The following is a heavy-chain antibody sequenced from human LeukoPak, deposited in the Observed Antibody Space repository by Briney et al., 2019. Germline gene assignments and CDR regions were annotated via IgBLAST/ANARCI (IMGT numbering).Heavy chain of an antibody. CDR3: ARPGSLQLPGEGFDY. Sequence: GESLKISCKGSGYSFTSYWIGWVRQMPGKGLEWMGIIYPGDSDTRYSPSFQGQVTISADKSISTAYLQWSSLKASDTAMYYCARPGSLQLPGEGFDYWGQGTLVTVSS. CDR2: IYPGDSDT. CDR1: GYSFTSYW. D-gene: IGHD2-2*01. J-gene: IGHJ4*02. V-gene: IGHV5-51*01.